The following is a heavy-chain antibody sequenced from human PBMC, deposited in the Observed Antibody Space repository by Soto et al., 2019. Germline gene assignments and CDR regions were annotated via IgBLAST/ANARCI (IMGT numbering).Heavy chain of an antibody. J-gene: IGHJ4*02. CDR2: IKQDGSET. CDR1: GFSFSNYW. Sequence: ELQLVESGGGLVQPGGSLRLSCVVSGFSFSNYWMSWVRQAPGKGLEWVANIKQDGSETYYVDSVKGRFTISRDNAENSLYLQMTSLRGDDTAVYYCARGWATTAGTGDYWGQGTLVIVSS. D-gene: IGHD6-19*01. V-gene: IGHV3-7*01. CDR3: ARGWATTAGTGDY.